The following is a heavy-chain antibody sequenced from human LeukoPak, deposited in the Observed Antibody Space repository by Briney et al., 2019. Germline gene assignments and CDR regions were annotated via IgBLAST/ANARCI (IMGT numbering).Heavy chain of an antibody. CDR3: ARAYYAYVWGSSNPFDY. V-gene: IGHV3-48*04. CDR2: ISSSSSTI. J-gene: IGHJ4*02. D-gene: IGHD3-16*01. Sequence: PGGSLRLSCAASGFTFSSYSMNWVRQAPGKGLEGVSYISSSSSTIYYADSVKGRFTISRDNAKNSLYLQMNSLRAEDTAVYYCARAYYAYVWGSSNPFDYWGQGTLVTVSS. CDR1: GFTFSSYS.